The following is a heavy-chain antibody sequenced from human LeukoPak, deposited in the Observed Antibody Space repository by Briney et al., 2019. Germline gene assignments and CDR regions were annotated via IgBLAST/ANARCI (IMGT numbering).Heavy chain of an antibody. CDR3: ARKTDSSGWPIDY. V-gene: IGHV3-33*01. D-gene: IGHD6-19*01. J-gene: IGHJ4*02. CDR2: IWYDGSNK. CDR1: GFTFSSYG. Sequence: GGSLTLSCAASGFTFSSYGMQWVRQPPGKGLEWVAVIWYDGSNKYYADSVKGLFTISRDKSKNTLYLQMDICKGGETAVYYCARKTDSSGWPIDYWGQGTLVTVSS.